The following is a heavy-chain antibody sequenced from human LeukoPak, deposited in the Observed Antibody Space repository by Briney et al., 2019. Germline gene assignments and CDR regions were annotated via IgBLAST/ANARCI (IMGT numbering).Heavy chain of an antibody. V-gene: IGHV4-31*03. D-gene: IGHD3-16*01. CDR1: GVSISSGGYY. CDR3: ARDQFGVLGY. Sequence: SETLSLTCTVSGVSISSGGYYWRWIRQHPGKGLEWIGYIYYSGSTYYNPSLKSRVTISVDTSKNQFSLKLSSVTAADTAVYYCARDQFGVLGYWGQGTLVTVSS. J-gene: IGHJ4*02. CDR2: IYYSGST.